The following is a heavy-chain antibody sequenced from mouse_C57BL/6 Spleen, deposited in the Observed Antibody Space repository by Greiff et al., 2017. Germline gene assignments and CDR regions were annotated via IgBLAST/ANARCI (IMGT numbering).Heavy chain of an antibody. V-gene: IGHV14-2*01. CDR1: GFNIKDYY. J-gene: IGHJ4*01. CDR2: IDPEDGAT. D-gene: IGHD1-1*01. CDR3: ARRYYGSSYDYAMDY. Sequence: EVKLVESGAELVKPGASVKLSCTASGFNIKDYYMHWVKHRTEQGLEWIGRIDPEDGATKYAPKFQGKATITADTSSNTAYLQLSSLTSEDTAVYYWARRYYGSSYDYAMDYWGQGTSVTVSS.